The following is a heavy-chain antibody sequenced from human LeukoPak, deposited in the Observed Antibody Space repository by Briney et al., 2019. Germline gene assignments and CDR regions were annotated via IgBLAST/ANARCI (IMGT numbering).Heavy chain of an antibody. J-gene: IGHJ4*02. V-gene: IGHV4-39*07. D-gene: IGHD2-15*01. Sequence: SETLSLTSTVSGGSISSSSYYWGWIRQPPGKGLEWIGTIYYSGTTYYNPSLKSRVTISIDTSKNQFSLKLSSVTAADTAVYYCARNFPGVGCSGGSCYDYWGQGTLVTVSS. CDR1: GGSISSSSYY. CDR2: IYYSGTT. CDR3: ARNFPGVGCSGGSCYDY.